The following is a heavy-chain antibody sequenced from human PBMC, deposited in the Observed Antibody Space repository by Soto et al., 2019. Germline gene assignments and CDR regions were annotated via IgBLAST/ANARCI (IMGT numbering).Heavy chain of an antibody. CDR3: ARSIRGPRRFNGMDV. CDR2: IERDDDDK. CDR1: GFSLTSPGMC. V-gene: IGHV2-70*13. D-gene: IGHD1-20*01. Sequence: SRATLVNPTETLTLTCTFSGFSLTSPGMCVSWIRQSPGKALEWLALIERDDDDKYYSTSLKTRLTISKDTRKNQVVLTMANMEPADTATYYCARSIRGPRRFNGMDVWGQGTTVTVSS. J-gene: IGHJ6*02.